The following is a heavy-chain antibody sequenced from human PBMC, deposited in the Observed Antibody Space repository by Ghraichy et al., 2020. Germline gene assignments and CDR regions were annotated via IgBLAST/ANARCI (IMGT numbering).Heavy chain of an antibody. CDR3: TRDPPGSGWSFDC. V-gene: IGHV3-33*01. Sequence: GESLNISCAASGFDFITHAMHWVRQAPGKGLEWVAMIWSDGSHKHYPDSVKGRFTIYRDNSKDTVYLEINSLRAEDSAMYYCTRDPPGSGWSFDCWGQGSLVTVSP. J-gene: IGHJ4*02. D-gene: IGHD6-19*01. CDR1: GFDFITHA. CDR2: IWSDGSHK.